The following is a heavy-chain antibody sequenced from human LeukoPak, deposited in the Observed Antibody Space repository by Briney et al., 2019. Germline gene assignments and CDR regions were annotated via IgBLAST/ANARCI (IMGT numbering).Heavy chain of an antibody. Sequence: GGSLRLSCEASGFTFSNYWMSWVRRAQGKGPQWVANIDRDGDEKNYVDSVKGRFTISRDNAKNSVYLQMNSLRVDDMAVYFCARDVNGGYFDYWGQGILVTVSS. V-gene: IGHV3-7*01. D-gene: IGHD4-23*01. CDR3: ARDVNGGYFDY. CDR2: IDRDGDEK. J-gene: IGHJ4*02. CDR1: GFTFSNYW.